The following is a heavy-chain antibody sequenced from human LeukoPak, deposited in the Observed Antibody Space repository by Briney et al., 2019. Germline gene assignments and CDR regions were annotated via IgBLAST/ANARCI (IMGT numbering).Heavy chain of an antibody. V-gene: IGHV5-51*01. CDR3: ARVVVPAAISF. J-gene: IGHJ4*02. Sequence: GESLKISCKASGYKFTNYWIGWVRQMSGKGLEWMGIINAGDSETIYSPSFQGQLTISVDKSVSTAYLHWTSLKASDTAMYYCARVVVPAAISFWGQGTLVTVSS. CDR1: GYKFTNYW. D-gene: IGHD2-2*01. CDR2: INAGDSET.